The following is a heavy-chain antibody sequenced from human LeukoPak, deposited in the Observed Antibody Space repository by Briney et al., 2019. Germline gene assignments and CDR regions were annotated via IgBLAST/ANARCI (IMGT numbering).Heavy chain of an antibody. CDR2: IIPIFGTA. V-gene: IGHV1-69*05. D-gene: IGHD3-10*01. CDR3: ASSNYYGSGSYYTIDY. Sequence: SVKVSCKASGGTFSSYAISWVRQAPGQGLEWMGRIIPIFGTANYAQKFQGRVTITTDESTSTAYMELSSLRSEDTAVYYCASSNYYGSGSYYTIDYWGQGTLVTISS. J-gene: IGHJ4*02. CDR1: GGTFSSYA.